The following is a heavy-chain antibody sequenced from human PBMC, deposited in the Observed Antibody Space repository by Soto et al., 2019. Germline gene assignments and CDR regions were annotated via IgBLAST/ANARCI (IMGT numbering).Heavy chain of an antibody. CDR3: ATSSPGGVGQYVDAFDL. CDR1: SYTFTYNA. J-gene: IGHJ3*01. D-gene: IGHD3-16*01. Sequence: QVHLVQSGAEVKKPGASVKVSCKASSYTFTYNAINWVRQAPGQGLEWMGWIGANSGSTNYAQNFQGRVTLTTDTSSNPAYMELRSLRSDDAAIYYGATSSPGGVGQYVDAFDLWGQGTLVTVSS. V-gene: IGHV1-18*01. CDR2: IGANSGST.